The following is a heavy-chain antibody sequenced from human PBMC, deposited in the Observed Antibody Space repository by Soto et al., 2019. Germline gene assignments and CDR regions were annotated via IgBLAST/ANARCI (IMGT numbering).Heavy chain of an antibody. Sequence: LSLTCAVYGGSFSGYYWSWIRPPPGKGLEWIGEITHSGSTHYNPSLKNRVTISVDTSKHQFSLKLSSVTAADTAVYYCARVGTTAFWYNWFDPWGQGTLVTLAS. CDR3: ARVGTTAFWYNWFDP. J-gene: IGHJ5*02. CDR2: ITHSGST. CDR1: GGSFSGYY. V-gene: IGHV4-34*01. D-gene: IGHD4-17*01.